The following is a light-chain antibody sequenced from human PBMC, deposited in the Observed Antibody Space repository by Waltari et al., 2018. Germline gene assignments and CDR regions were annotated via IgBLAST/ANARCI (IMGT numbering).Light chain of an antibody. J-gene: IGLJ1*01. CDR2: DVS. CDR1: SSDVGTYKY. CDR3: SSYTSSTTLLV. Sequence: QSALTQPASVSGSPGQSITISCIGTSSDVGTYKYVSWYLRHPGKAPKLLIYDVSHLPSGVSNLFSGSNSGNTSSLTISGLQAEDGADYYCSSYTSSTTLLVFGTGTKVTVL. V-gene: IGLV2-14*03.